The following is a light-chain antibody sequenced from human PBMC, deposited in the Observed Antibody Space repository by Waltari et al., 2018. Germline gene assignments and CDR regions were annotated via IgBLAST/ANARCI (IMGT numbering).Light chain of an antibody. CDR1: SSNIGSNT. V-gene: IGLV1-44*01. Sequence: QSVLTPPPSASGTPGQRVTISCSGSSSNIGSNTVNWYQQLPGTAPKLLVYSNNHRPSGVPDRVSGSKSGTSASLAISGLQSEDEADYYCSAWDDSLNGHVVFGGGTKLTVL. CDR2: SNN. J-gene: IGLJ2*01. CDR3: SAWDDSLNGHVV.